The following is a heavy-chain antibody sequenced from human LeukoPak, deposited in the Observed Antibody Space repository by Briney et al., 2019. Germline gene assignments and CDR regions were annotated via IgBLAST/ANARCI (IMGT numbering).Heavy chain of an antibody. CDR3: AKDWGYGEAGIDF. V-gene: IGHV3-7*04. D-gene: IGHD6-13*01. CDR1: GFTFSTCW. Sequence: PGGSLRLSCAASGFTFSTCWMSWVRQAPGKGLEWVAIIKGDGSEKAYVDSVKGRFSISRDNAENSLYLQMSSLRAEDTAVYYCAKDWGYGEAGIDFGGQETLVTVSS. J-gene: IGHJ4*02. CDR2: IKGDGSEK.